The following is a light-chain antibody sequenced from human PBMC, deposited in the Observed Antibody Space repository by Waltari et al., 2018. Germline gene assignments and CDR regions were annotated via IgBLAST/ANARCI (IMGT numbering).Light chain of an antibody. V-gene: IGLV2-14*01. CDR2: AVS. CDR3: SSYTSSTTGI. CDR1: SRVVGDYHF. Sequence: QSALTQPASVSGSPGQSITISCTGTSRVVGDYHFISWYHQRPGKSPELLVYAVSHRPSGVSTRFSGSKSGNTAALTISGLQAEDEADYYCSSYTSSTTGIFGGGTKLTVL. J-gene: IGLJ2*01.